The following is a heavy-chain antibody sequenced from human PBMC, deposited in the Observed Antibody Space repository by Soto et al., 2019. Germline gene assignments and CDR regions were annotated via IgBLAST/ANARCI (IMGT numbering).Heavy chain of an antibody. Sequence: GSLRLSCAASGFTFSSYAMSRVRQAPGKGLGWVSAIGGSGGNKYYADSVKGRFTISRDNSKNTLYLQMNSLRAEDTAVYYCARGLFWSGYYTGGRYFDYWGQGTLVTVSS. CDR3: ARGLFWSGYYTGGRYFDY. CDR2: IGGSGGNK. CDR1: GFTFSSYA. V-gene: IGHV3-23*01. D-gene: IGHD3-3*01. J-gene: IGHJ4*02.